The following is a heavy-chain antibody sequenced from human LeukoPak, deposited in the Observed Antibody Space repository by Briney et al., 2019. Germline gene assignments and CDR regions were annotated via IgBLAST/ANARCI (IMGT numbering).Heavy chain of an antibody. J-gene: IGHJ4*02. CDR3: XXXXYYGSGSYPAY. Sequence: GGSLRLSCAASGFTFSSYGIHWVRQAPGKGLECVALISYDGSNKYYADSVKGRFTISRDNSKNTLYLQMNSLRAEDTDVYYXXXXXYYGSGSYPAYWGQGTLVTVSS. CDR1: GFTFSSYG. D-gene: IGHD3-10*01. V-gene: IGHV3-30*03. CDR2: ISYDGSNK.